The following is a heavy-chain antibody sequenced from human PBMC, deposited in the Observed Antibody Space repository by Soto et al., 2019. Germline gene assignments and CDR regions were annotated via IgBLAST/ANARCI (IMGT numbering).Heavy chain of an antibody. Sequence: GESLKISCAASGFTFSSYSMNWVRQAPGKGLEWVSSISSSSSYIYYADSVKGRFTISRDNAKNSLYLQMNSLRAEDTAVYYCARDHGAAAGTDFDYWGQGTLVTVSS. J-gene: IGHJ4*02. CDR3: ARDHGAAAGTDFDY. V-gene: IGHV3-21*01. CDR2: ISSSSSYI. D-gene: IGHD6-13*01. CDR1: GFTFSSYS.